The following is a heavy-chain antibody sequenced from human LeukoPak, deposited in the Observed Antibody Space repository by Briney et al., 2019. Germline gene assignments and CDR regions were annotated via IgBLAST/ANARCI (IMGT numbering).Heavy chain of an antibody. V-gene: IGHV3-48*01. CDR1: GFMFRSYG. CDR2: ISSSSSSI. D-gene: IGHD4-17*01. CDR3: ARPFGRYGDYENYYFDY. J-gene: IGHJ4*02. Sequence: PGGSLRLSCAASGFMFRSYGMNWVRQAPGKGLEWVSYISSSSSSIYYADSVKGRFTISGDNAKNSLYLQMNSLRAEDTAVYYCARPFGRYGDYENYYFDYWGQGTLVTVSS.